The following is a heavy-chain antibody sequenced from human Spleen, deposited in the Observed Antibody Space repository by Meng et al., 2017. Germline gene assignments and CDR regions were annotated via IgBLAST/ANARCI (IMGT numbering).Heavy chain of an antibody. V-gene: IGHV4/OR15-8*02. CDR2: NYHGGDT. CDR1: GGSISIIDW. Sequence: PRRESGPGLVRPSGTLSLTCVVSGGSISIIDWWSWVRQPPGKGLEWIGENYHGGDTNYNPSLKSRVTIAIDRSKNQFSLKLSSVTAADTAVYYCASWIYSCGWQWGQGTLVTVSS. J-gene: IGHJ4*02. D-gene: IGHD6-19*01. CDR3: ASWIYSCGWQ.